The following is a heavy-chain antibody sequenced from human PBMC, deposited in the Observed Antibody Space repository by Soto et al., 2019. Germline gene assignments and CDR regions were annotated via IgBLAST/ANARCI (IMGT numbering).Heavy chain of an antibody. V-gene: IGHV4-34*01. J-gene: IGHJ5*02. CDR2: VNHSGST. Sequence: LSLTCAVYGGSFSGYYWSWIRQPPGKGLEWIGEVNHSGSTNYNPSLKSRVTISVDTSKNQFSLKLSSVTAADTAVYYCARGRNDFWSGSHDPWGQGTLVTVSS. CDR3: ARGRNDFWSGSHDP. CDR1: GGSFSGYY. D-gene: IGHD3-3*01.